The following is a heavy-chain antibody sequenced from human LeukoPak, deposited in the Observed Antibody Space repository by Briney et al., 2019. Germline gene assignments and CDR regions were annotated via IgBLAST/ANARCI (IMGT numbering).Heavy chain of an antibody. CDR3: AREISKYSSSGIFDY. V-gene: IGHV4-38-2*02. Sequence: PSETLSLTCTVSGYSISSGYYWGWIRQPPGKGLEWIGSIYHSGSTYYNPSLKSRVTLSVDTSKKQFSLKVSSVSAGDTAVYYCAREISKYSSSGIFDYVGQGTLVTVSS. D-gene: IGHD6-6*01. CDR1: GYSISSGYY. J-gene: IGHJ4*02. CDR2: IYHSGST.